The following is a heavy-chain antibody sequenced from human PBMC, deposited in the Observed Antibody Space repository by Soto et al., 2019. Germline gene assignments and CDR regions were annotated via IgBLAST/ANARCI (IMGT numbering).Heavy chain of an antibody. CDR2: FDPEDGET. Sequence: ASVKVSCKVSGYTLTELSMHWVRQAPGKGLEWMGGFDPEDGETIYAQKFQGRVTMTEDTSTDTAYMELSSLRSEDTAVYYCATAPIVVVPAAITWFDPWGQGTLVTVS. V-gene: IGHV1-24*01. CDR1: GYTLTELS. CDR3: ATAPIVVVPAAITWFDP. J-gene: IGHJ5*02. D-gene: IGHD2-2*02.